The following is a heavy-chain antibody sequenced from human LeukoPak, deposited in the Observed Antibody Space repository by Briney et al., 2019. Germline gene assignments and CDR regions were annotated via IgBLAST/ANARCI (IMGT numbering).Heavy chain of an antibody. D-gene: IGHD3-22*01. J-gene: IGHJ2*01. V-gene: IGHV4-30-2*01. CDR1: GGSISSGGYS. Sequence: SETLSLTCAVSGGSISSGGYSWSWIRQPPGKGLEWIGYIYHSGSTYYNPSLKSRVTISVDRSKNQFSLKLSSVTAGDTAVYYCARGLDYYDSSGSAFDLWGRGTLVTVSS. CDR3: ARGLDYYDSSGSAFDL. CDR2: IYHSGST.